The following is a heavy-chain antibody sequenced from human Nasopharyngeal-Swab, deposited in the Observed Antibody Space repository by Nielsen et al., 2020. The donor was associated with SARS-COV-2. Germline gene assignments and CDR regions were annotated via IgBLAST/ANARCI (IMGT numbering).Heavy chain of an antibody. CDR1: GFTFSSYW. CDR3: ARYFPRPLDFWNHLSVSHLLYYYGMDV. D-gene: IGHD3-3*01. Sequence: GGSLRLSCAASGFTFSSYWMHWVRQAPGKGLVWVSRINSDGSSTSYADSVKGRFTISRDNAKNTLYLQMNSLRAEDTAVYYCARYFPRPLDFWNHLSVSHLLYYYGMDVWGHGTTVTVSS. CDR2: INSDGSST. V-gene: IGHV3-74*01. J-gene: IGHJ6*02.